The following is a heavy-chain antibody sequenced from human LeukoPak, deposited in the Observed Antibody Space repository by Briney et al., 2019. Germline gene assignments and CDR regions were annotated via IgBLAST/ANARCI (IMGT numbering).Heavy chain of an antibody. J-gene: IGHJ4*02. D-gene: IGHD2-2*01. Sequence: ASVKVSCKVSGYSLTELSMHWVRQAPGKGLEWMGGFDPDDGETPLFAQKFQGRASMTEDTSTDTAYMELSSLTSEDTAVYYCVTGTIYCSSCSHDYWGQGTLVTVSS. CDR2: FDPDDGET. V-gene: IGHV1-24*01. CDR3: VTGTIYCSSCSHDY. CDR1: GYSLTELS.